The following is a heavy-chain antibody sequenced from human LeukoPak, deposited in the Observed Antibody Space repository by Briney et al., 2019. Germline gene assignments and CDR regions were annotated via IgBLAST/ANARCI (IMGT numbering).Heavy chain of an antibody. CDR2: IYYNGST. J-gene: IGHJ6*03. V-gene: IGHV4-59*01. Sequence: SETLSLTCTVSGGSISTYYWNWIRQPPGKGLEWIGYIYYNGSTNYNPSLKSRVTISVDTSKNQFSLKLSSVTVADTAVYYCARLDRIPTSMAYYYCYYLDVWGKGTTVTVSS. CDR3: ARLDRIPTSMAYYYCYYLDV. D-gene: IGHD2-2*01. CDR1: GGSISTYY.